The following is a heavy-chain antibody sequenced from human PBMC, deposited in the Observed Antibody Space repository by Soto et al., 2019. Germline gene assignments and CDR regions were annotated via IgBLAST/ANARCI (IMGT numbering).Heavy chain of an antibody. J-gene: IGHJ5*02. CDR1: GYAFSNYG. D-gene: IGHD5-12*01. CDR3: ATSYDSGFDP. Sequence: QIQLVQSGAEVKKPGASVRVSCKASGYAFSNYGISWIRQAPGLGLEWMGWISPYNGNTDYAQSLQGRVTMPTDTSPNTAYMDLRNLTSDDSAVYYFATSYDSGFDPWGQGTLVTVSS. CDR2: ISPYNGNT. V-gene: IGHV1-18*04.